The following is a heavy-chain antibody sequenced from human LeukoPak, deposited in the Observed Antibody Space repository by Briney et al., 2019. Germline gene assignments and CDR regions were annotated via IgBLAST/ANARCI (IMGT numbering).Heavy chain of an antibody. CDR2: IYSRGST. V-gene: IGHV4-59*08. Sequence: SETLSLTSSVSGGSINSYYWSWIRQPPGKGLEWIGFIYSRGSTNYNPSLKSRVTISVDTSKNQFSLKLSSATAADTAVYYCARHGRSGHSDAFDVWGQGTKVTVSS. CDR3: ARHGRSGHSDAFDV. J-gene: IGHJ3*01. D-gene: IGHD3-22*01. CDR1: GGSINSYY.